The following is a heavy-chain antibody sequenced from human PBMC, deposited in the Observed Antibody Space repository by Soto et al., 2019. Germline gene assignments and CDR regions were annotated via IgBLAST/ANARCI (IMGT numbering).Heavy chain of an antibody. Sequence: PSETLSLTCTVSGGSVSSGSYYWSWIRQPPGKGLEWIGYIYYSGSTNYNPSLKSRVTISLDTSKNQFSLKQSSVTAADNAVNYCEPAPGGYDFWSGYYDVSGRWFEPWGQGTQVNVSS. V-gene: IGHV4-61*01. J-gene: IGHJ5*02. CDR2: IYYSGST. CDR3: EPAPGGYDFWSGYYDVSGRWFEP. CDR1: GGSVSSGSYY. D-gene: IGHD3-3*01.